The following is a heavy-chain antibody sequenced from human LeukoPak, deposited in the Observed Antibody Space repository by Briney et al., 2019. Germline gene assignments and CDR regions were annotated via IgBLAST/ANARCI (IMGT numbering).Heavy chain of an antibody. V-gene: IGHV3-11*04. CDR3: ARHLSGVTGYTYGRGIDY. CDR1: GFTFSNAW. J-gene: IGHJ4*02. CDR2: ISSSGSTI. Sequence: PGGSLRLSCAASGFTFSNAWMSWVRQAPGKGLEWVSYISSSGSTIYYADSVKGRFTISRDNAKKSLYLQMNSLRAEDTAVYYCARHLSGVTGYTYGRGIDYWGQGTLVTVSS. D-gene: IGHD5-18*01.